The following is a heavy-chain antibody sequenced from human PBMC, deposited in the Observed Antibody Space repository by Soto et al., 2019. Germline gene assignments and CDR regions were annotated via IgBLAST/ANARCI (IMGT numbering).Heavy chain of an antibody. Sequence: GGSLRLSCAASGFTFSSYEMNWVRQAPGKGLEWVSYISSSGSTIYYADSVKGRFTISRDNAKNSLYLQMNSLRAEDTAVYYCARGGQTSTYYDSPEAFDIWGQGTMVTVSS. J-gene: IGHJ3*02. V-gene: IGHV3-48*03. D-gene: IGHD3-22*01. CDR2: ISSSGSTI. CDR3: ARGGQTSTYYDSPEAFDI. CDR1: GFTFSSYE.